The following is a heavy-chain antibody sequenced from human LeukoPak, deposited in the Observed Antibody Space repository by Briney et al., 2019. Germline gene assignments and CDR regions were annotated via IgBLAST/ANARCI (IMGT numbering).Heavy chain of an antibody. V-gene: IGHV4-59*01. CDR2: IYYSGST. CDR1: DDSITMYY. J-gene: IGHJ4*02. D-gene: IGHD3-16*02. CDR3: ARDGLYPYYFDY. Sequence: SETLSLTCSVSDDSITMYYWTWIRQPPGKGLEWIGYIYYSGSTNYNPSLKSRVTISVDTSKNQFSLKLSSVTAADTAVYYCARDGLYPYYFDYWGQGTLVTVSS.